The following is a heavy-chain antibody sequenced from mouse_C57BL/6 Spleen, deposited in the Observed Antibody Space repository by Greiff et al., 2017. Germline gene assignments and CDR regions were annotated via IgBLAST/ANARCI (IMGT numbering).Heavy chain of an antibody. CDR2: ISSGSSTI. Sequence: EVKVVESGGGLVKPGGSLKLSCAASGFTFSDYGMHWVRQAPEKGLEWVAYISSGSSTIYYADTVKGRFTISRDNAKNTLFLQMTSLRSEDTAMYYCARKYYGSSYDWFAYWGQGTLVTVSA. J-gene: IGHJ3*01. CDR3: ARKYYGSSYDWFAY. CDR1: GFTFSDYG. V-gene: IGHV5-17*01. D-gene: IGHD1-1*01.